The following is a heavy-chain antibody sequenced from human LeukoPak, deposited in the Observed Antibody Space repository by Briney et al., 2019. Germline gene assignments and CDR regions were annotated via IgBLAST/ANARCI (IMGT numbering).Heavy chain of an antibody. CDR2: TRYDGTNE. J-gene: IGHJ4*02. V-gene: IGHV3-30*02. CDR1: GFIFSNFG. D-gene: IGHD6-13*01. Sequence: GGSLRLSCAASGFIFSNFGMYWVRQAPGKGLEWVAFTRYDGTNEYYADSVKGRFTISRDNSKNTLYLQMYSLRAEDTAVYHCAKDRSIWFTPTGDYWGQGTLVTVSS. CDR3: AKDRSIWFTPTGDY.